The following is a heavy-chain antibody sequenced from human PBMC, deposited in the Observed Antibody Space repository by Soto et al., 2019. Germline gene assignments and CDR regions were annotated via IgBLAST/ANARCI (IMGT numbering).Heavy chain of an antibody. J-gene: IGHJ4*02. CDR3: ARHGDPSWWLRPFDD. CDR2: LDYRGSA. Sequence: QLQLQESGPGLVKPSETLSLSCSVSGGSISSTSYYWGWIRQPPGKGLEWIGSLDYRGSADYNPSLGSRVTISVDMPKNQFSLKLTSVSAADTAVYDCARHGDPSWWLRPFDDWGQGTLVTVSS. CDR1: GGSISSTSYY. V-gene: IGHV4-39*01. D-gene: IGHD5-12*01.